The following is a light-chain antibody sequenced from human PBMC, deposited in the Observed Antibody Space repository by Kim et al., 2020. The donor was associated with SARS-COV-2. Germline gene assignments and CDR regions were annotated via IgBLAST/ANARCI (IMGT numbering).Light chain of an antibody. Sequence: ASTGDRVTITCRASQGISSYFAWYQQKPGKAPKLLIYAASTLQSGVPSRFSGSGSGTDFTLTISCLQSEDFATYYCQQYYSYPPTFGPGTKVDIK. CDR2: AAS. CDR1: QGISSY. CDR3: QQYYSYPPT. J-gene: IGKJ3*01. V-gene: IGKV1-8*01.